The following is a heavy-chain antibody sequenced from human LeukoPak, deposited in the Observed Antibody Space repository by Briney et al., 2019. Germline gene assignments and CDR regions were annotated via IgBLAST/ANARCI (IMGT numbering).Heavy chain of an antibody. CDR3: ARDPSI. Sequence: GGSLRLSCEASGFTFSSYAIRWVRQAPGTGLEWVSSIPGSGGATYYADSVRGRFSISRDSSKNTVYLQMNSLRDEDTAVYYCARDPSIWGQGTLVTVSS. CDR2: IPGSGGAT. J-gene: IGHJ4*02. V-gene: IGHV3-23*01. CDR1: GFTFSSYA. D-gene: IGHD3-3*02.